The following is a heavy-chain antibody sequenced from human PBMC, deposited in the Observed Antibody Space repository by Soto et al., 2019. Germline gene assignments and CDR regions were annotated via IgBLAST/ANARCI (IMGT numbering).Heavy chain of an antibody. J-gene: IGHJ5*02. CDR3: GRQGAAVPTVPLIWFDP. Sequence: VQLVQSGTEVKKPGESLKISCKGSGYFFAGYWIAWVRQMPGKGLEWMGIIYPDNSNTKYSRSFQGQVTISADKSSRTAYLQWRSLKASDTAIYYCGRQGAAVPTVPLIWFDPWGQGTLVTVSS. CDR1: GYFFAGYW. CDR2: IYPDNSNT. V-gene: IGHV5-51*01. D-gene: IGHD6-13*01.